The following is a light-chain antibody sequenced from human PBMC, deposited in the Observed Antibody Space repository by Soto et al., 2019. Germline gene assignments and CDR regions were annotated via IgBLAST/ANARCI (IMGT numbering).Light chain of an antibody. CDR1: SSDVGGYNY. V-gene: IGLV2-14*01. Sequence: QAVLSQPASVSGSPGQSITISCTGTSSDVGGYNYVSWYQQHPGKAPKLMIYEVSNRPSGVSNRFSGSKSGNTASLTISGLQAEEEADYYCSSYTSSSNHVFGTGTKVTAL. CDR3: SSYTSSSNHV. CDR2: EVS. J-gene: IGLJ1*01.